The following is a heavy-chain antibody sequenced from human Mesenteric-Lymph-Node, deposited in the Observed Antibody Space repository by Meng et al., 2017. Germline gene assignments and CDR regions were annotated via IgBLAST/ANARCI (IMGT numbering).Heavy chain of an antibody. Sequence: LRLSCTVSGGSISSGGYYWSWIRQHPGKGLEWIGYIYYSGSTYYNPSLKSLVTISVDTSKNQFSLKLSSVTAADTAVYYCARRYYSSYDYWGQGTLVTVSS. J-gene: IGHJ4*02. CDR3: ARRYYSSYDY. D-gene: IGHD6-13*01. CDR2: IYYSGST. CDR1: GGSISSGGYY. V-gene: IGHV4-31*01.